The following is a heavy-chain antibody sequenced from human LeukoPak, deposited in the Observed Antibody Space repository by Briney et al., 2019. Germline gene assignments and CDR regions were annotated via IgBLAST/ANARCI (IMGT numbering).Heavy chain of an antibody. CDR1: GFTFSSYG. V-gene: IGHV3-33*01. D-gene: IGHD6-13*01. CDR3: GREQLAAEYSQH. Sequence: GRSLRLSCAASGFTFSSYGMHWVRQAPGKGLEWVAVIWYDGSNKYYADSVKGRFTISRDNSKNTLYLQMNSLRAEDTAVYYCGREQLAAEYSQHWGQGTLVTVPS. CDR2: IWYDGSNK. J-gene: IGHJ1*01.